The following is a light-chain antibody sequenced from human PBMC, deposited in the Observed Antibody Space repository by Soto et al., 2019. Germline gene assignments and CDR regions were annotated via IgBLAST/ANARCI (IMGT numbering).Light chain of an antibody. CDR1: QSVSNY. CDR3: QQRSNWPPFT. Sequence: EIVLTQSPATLSLSPGERATLSCRASQSVSNYLAWYQQKPGQAPRLLIYDASNRATGFPARFSGSGSGTDFTLTISSLEPEDFAVYYCQQRSNWPPFTFGPGTKVDIK. V-gene: IGKV3-11*01. CDR2: DAS. J-gene: IGKJ3*01.